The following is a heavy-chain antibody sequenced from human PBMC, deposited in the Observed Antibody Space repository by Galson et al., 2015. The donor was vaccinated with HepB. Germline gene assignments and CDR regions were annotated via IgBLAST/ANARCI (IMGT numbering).Heavy chain of an antibody. CDR2: INQSGNT. V-gene: IGHV4-34*01. J-gene: IGHJ4*02. CDR1: GGSFSDYY. D-gene: IGHD3-22*01. CDR3: ARSHLNFYASSGRVYYFDY. Sequence: ETLSLTCAVYGGSFSDYYWNWIRQPPGTGLEWIGEINQSGNTNYNPSLKSRVTISVDTSRNQFSLKLNSVTAADTAVYYCARSHLNFYASSGRVYYFDYWGQGTLVTVSS.